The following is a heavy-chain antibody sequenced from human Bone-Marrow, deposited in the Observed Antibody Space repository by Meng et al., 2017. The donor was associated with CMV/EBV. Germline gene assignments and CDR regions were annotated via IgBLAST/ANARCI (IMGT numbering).Heavy chain of an antibody. CDR2: IYHSGST. CDR3: ARDRTVAAISYYGMDV. J-gene: IGHJ6*02. Sequence: GSLRLSCTVSGYSISSGYYWGWIRQPPGKGLEWIGSIYHSGSTYYNPSLKSRVTISVDTSKNQFSLKLSSVTAADTAVYYCARDRTVAAISYYGMDVWGQGTTVTFSS. V-gene: IGHV4-38-2*02. CDR1: GYSISSGYY. D-gene: IGHD2-15*01.